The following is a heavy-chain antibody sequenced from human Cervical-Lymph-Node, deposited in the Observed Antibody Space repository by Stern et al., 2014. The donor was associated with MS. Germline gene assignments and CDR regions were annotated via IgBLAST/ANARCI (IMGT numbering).Heavy chain of an antibody. V-gene: IGHV3-11*01. D-gene: IGHD6-13*01. J-gene: IGHJ5*02. CDR2: ISSSGSTI. CDR1: GFTFSDYY. Sequence: VQLVESGGGLVKPGGSLRLSCAASGFTFSDYYMSWIRQAPGKGLEWVSYISSSGSTIYYADSVKGRFTISRDNAKNSLYLQMNSLRAEDTAVYYCARAGSGIAAAGLPPELVSPFDPWGQGTLVTVSS. CDR3: ARAGSGIAAAGLPPELVSPFDP.